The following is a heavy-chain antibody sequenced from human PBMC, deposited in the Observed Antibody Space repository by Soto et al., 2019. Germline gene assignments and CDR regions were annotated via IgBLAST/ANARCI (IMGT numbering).Heavy chain of an antibody. Sequence: GGSLRLSCAASGFTFSSYSMNWVRQAPGKGLEWVSYISTSSSTIYSADSVKGRFTISRDNAKNSLYLQMNSLRDEDTAVYYCAGRKVGAATSYYYYGMDVWGQGTTVTV. CDR1: GFTFSSYS. CDR2: ISTSSSTI. J-gene: IGHJ6*02. D-gene: IGHD1-26*01. V-gene: IGHV3-48*02. CDR3: AGRKVGAATSYYYYGMDV.